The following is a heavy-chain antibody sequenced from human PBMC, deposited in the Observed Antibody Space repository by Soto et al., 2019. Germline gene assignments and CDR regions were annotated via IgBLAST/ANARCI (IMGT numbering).Heavy chain of an antibody. V-gene: IGHV2-5*02. CDR3: AHSQAEYCSGGSCYSGSDFDY. Sequence: QITLKESGPTLVKPTQTLTLTCTFSGFSLSTSGVGVGWIRQPPGKALEWLALIYWDDDKRYSPSLKSRLTITKDTSKNQVVRTMTNMDPVDTATYYCAHSQAEYCSGGSCYSGSDFDYWGQGTLVTVSS. CDR1: GFSLSTSGVG. D-gene: IGHD2-15*01. J-gene: IGHJ4*02. CDR2: IYWDDDK.